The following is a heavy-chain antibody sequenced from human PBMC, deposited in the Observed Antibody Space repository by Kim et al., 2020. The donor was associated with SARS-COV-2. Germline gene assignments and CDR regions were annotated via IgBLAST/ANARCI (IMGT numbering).Heavy chain of an antibody. Sequence: GGSLRLSCAASGFTFDDYTMHWVRQAPGKGLEWVSLISWDGGSTYYADSVKGRFTISRDNSKNSLYLQMNSLRTEDTALYYCAIQTGNEASMDVWGQGTT. J-gene: IGHJ6*02. CDR3: AIQTGNEASMDV. CDR1: GFTFDDYT. V-gene: IGHV3-43*01. CDR2: ISWDGGST. D-gene: IGHD1-1*01.